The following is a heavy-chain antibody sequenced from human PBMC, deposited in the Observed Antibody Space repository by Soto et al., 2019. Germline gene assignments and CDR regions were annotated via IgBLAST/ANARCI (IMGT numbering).Heavy chain of an antibody. CDR1: GFTFSSYG. D-gene: IGHD6-13*01. V-gene: IGHV3-33*01. Sequence: QVQLVESGGGVVQPGRSLRLSCAASGFTFSSYGMHWVRQAPGKGLEWVAVIWYDGSNKYYADSVKGRFTISRDNSKNTLYLQMNSLRAEDTAVYYCAREWRQLVLSLDYWGQGTLVTVSS. CDR2: IWYDGSNK. CDR3: AREWRQLVLSLDY. J-gene: IGHJ4*02.